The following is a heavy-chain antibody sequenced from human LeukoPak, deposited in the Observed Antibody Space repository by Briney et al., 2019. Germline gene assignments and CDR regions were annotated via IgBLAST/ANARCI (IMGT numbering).Heavy chain of an antibody. Sequence: GGSLRLSCSASGFTFNHYGMHWVRQAPGTGLEWVAVIWSDASDKYYANSVKGRFTISRDNFKNSLYLQMNSLRAEDTAVYYCAKDAQRGFDYSNSLDYWGQGTRVTVSS. CDR3: AKDAQRGFDYSNSLDY. D-gene: IGHD4-11*01. V-gene: IGHV3-33*06. CDR1: GFTFNHYG. CDR2: IWSDASDK. J-gene: IGHJ4*02.